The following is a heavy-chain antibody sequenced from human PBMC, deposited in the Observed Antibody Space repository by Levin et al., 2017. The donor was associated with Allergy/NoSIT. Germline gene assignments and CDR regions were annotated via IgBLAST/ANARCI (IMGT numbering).Heavy chain of an antibody. Sequence: SQTLSLTCAVSGFSICSDYYWGWIRQSPGKGPEWIGSIHHNRNTYYNPSLKSRVTVSVDTAKNQLSLRLSSVTAADTAVYYCARDRGGYSSSFGAFDIWGQGTMVTVSS. CDR1: GFSICSDYY. CDR2: IHHNRNT. V-gene: IGHV4-38-2*02. CDR3: ARDRGGYSSSFGAFDI. J-gene: IGHJ3*02. D-gene: IGHD6-13*01.